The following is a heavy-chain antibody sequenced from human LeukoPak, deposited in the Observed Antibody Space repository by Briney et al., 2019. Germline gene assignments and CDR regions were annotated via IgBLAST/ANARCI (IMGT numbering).Heavy chain of an antibody. V-gene: IGHV3-66*02. Sequence: GGSLRLSCAASGFTYSSYAMSWVRQAPGKGLEWVSVFYSGGSTYYADSVKGRFTMSRDNSKNTLYLQMNSLRAEDTAVYYCAICSRRVNYFDYYMDVWGNGTTVTVSS. J-gene: IGHJ6*03. CDR1: GFTYSSYA. D-gene: IGHD2/OR15-2a*01. CDR2: FYSGGST. CDR3: AICSRRVNYFDYYMDV.